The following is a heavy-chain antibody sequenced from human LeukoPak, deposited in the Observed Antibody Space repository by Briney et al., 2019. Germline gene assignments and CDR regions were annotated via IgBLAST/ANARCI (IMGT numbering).Heavy chain of an antibody. V-gene: IGHV4-59*08. D-gene: IGHD4-17*01. J-gene: IGHJ4*02. Sequence: PSETLSLTCTVSGGSISSYYWSWIRQPPGKGLEWIGYIYYSGSTNYNPSLKSRVTISVDTSKNQFSLKLSSVTAADTAVYYCAGHATVTTLDYWGQGTLVTVSS. CDR3: AGHATVTTLDY. CDR2: IYYSGST. CDR1: GGSISSYY.